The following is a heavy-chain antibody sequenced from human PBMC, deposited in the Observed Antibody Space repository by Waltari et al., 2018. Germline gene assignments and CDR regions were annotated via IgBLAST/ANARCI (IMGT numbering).Heavy chain of an antibody. V-gene: IGHV3-74*01. CDR3: VRDLYGRDDV. CDR2: IKPDGTST. J-gene: IGHJ3*01. D-gene: IGHD3-10*01. CDR1: GFTFSTFW. Sequence: EVQLVESGGGLVHPGGSLRTSCEASGFTFSTFWMHWVRHLPGKGLVWVSHIKPDGTSTDYGDSVEGRFTISRDNAKNTLYLQMNSLRAEDTAIYYCVRDLYGRDDVWGQGTMVTVSS.